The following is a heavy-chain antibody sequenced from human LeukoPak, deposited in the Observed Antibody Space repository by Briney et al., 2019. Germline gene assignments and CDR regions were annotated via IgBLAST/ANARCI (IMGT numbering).Heavy chain of an antibody. J-gene: IGHJ5*02. Sequence: PSETLSLTCAVSGYSISSGYYWGWIRQPPGKGLEWIGSIYHSGSTYYNPSLKSRVTISVDTSKNQFSLKLSSVTAADTAVYYCARDGPITMVRGVISPWGQGTLATVSS. CDR2: IYHSGST. D-gene: IGHD3-10*01. CDR3: ARDGPITMVRGVISP. CDR1: GYSISSGYY. V-gene: IGHV4-38-2*02.